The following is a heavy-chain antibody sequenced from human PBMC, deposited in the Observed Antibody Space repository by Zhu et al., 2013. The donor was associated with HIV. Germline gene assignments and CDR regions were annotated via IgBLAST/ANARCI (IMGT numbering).Heavy chain of an antibody. CDR2: MNPNSGNT. V-gene: IGHV1-8*01. Sequence: QVHLVQSGAEVKKPGASVKVSCKASGYTFSNYDINWVRQAAAEGLEWMGWMNPNSGNTGSAQKFQGRVSMTRNNSMTTAFMELSRLRSDDTAVYYCARTGTANAFDIWGQGTMVTVSS. J-gene: IGHJ3*02. CDR1: GYTFSNYD. D-gene: IGHD1-1*01. CDR3: ARTGTANAFDI.